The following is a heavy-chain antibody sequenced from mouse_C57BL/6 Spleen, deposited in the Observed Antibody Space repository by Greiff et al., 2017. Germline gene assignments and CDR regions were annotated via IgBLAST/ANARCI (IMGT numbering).Heavy chain of an antibody. Sequence: EVKLMESGGGLVQPGGSLSLSCAASGFTFTDYYMSWVRQPPGKALEWLGFIRNKANGYTTEYSAYVKGRFTISRDNSQSSLYLQLNALRSEDSATYYCAIYTIMDYFDYWGQGTTLTVSS. J-gene: IGHJ2*01. CDR1: GFTFTDYY. CDR3: AIYTIMDYFDY. V-gene: IGHV7-3*01. CDR2: IRNKANGYTT. D-gene: IGHD1-1*02.